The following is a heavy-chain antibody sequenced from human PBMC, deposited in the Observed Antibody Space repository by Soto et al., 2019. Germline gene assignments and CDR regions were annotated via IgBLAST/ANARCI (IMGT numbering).Heavy chain of an antibody. CDR2: IYFDGITR. D-gene: IGHD1-26*01. Sequence: SLRLSCTASGFTFNTHWMHWVRQAPGKGLVWVSRIYFDGITRNYADSVKGRLTVSRDNSKNTVYLHVNTLRDEDTAVYYCARGGAMGVDYWGQGTLVTVSS. V-gene: IGHV3-74*01. J-gene: IGHJ4*02. CDR3: ARGGAMGVDY. CDR1: GFTFNTHW.